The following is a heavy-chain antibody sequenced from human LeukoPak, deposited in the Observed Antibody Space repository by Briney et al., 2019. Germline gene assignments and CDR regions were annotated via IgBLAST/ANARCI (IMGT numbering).Heavy chain of an antibody. D-gene: IGHD3-22*01. CDR1: GFNFDNFA. CDR3: VRDDDRPDNGLDY. Sequence: GGSLRLSCVVSGFNFDNFAMHWVRQPLGKGLEWVAVILSDGSKEFYTDSVKGRFTISRDNSKNTLYLQTNSLRAEDTAVYYCVRDDDRPDNGLDYWGQGTLVTVSS. J-gene: IGHJ4*02. CDR2: ILSDGSKE. V-gene: IGHV3-30*04.